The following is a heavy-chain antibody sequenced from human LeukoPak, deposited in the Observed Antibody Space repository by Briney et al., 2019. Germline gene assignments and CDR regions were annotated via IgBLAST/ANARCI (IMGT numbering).Heavy chain of an antibody. CDR3: TITMVRGVIEAFDY. CDR2: INHSGST. J-gene: IGHJ4*02. V-gene: IGHV4-34*01. Sequence: PSETLSLTCAVYGGSFSGYYWSWIRQPPGKGLEWIGEINHSGSTNYNPSLKSRDTISVDTSKNQFSLKLSSVTAADTAVYYCTITMVRGVIEAFDYWGQGTLVTVSS. CDR1: GGSFSGYY. D-gene: IGHD3-10*01.